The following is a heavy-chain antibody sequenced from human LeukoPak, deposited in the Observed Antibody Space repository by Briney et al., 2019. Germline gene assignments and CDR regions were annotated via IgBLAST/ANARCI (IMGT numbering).Heavy chain of an antibody. CDR3: ATTFRSESAFDI. V-gene: IGHV1-69*02. CDR2: IIPILGIA. D-gene: IGHD2/OR15-2a*01. Sequence: GSSVKVSCKASGGTFSSYTISWVRQAPGQGLEWMGRIIPILGIANYAQKFQGRVTITADKSPSTAYMELSSLRSEDTAVYYCATTFRSESAFDIWGQGTMVTVSS. J-gene: IGHJ3*02. CDR1: GGTFSSYT.